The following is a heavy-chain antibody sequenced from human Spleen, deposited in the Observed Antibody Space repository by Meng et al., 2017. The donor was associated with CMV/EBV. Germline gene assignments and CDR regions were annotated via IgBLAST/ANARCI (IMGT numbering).Heavy chain of an antibody. CDR1: RNTFTSYY. D-gene: IGHD3-3*01. CDR2: INPSGGNA. V-gene: IGHV1-46*01. Sequence: SCKASRNTFTSYYIHWVRQAPGQGLEWMGIINPSGGNAGYAQKFQGRVTMTRDTSTTTVYMELSSLGSDDTAVYYCARELRDTYNFDYWGQGTLVTVSS. J-gene: IGHJ4*02. CDR3: ARELRDTYNFDY.